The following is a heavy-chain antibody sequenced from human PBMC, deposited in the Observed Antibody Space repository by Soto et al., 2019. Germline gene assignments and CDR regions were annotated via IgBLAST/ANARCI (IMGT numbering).Heavy chain of an antibody. CDR2: ISGSGGST. CDR1: GFTFGSFA. J-gene: IGHJ5*02. D-gene: IGHD6-6*01. V-gene: IGHV3-23*01. CDR3: AKEPYGSSGP. Sequence: EVQLLESGGGLVQPGGPLRLSCAASGFTFGSFAMSWVRQAPGKGLEWVSPISGSGGSTYYAHSVKGGFTISRDNSKNTLDLQINSPRAEDTPVYYCAKEPYGSSGPWGQGTLVTVSS.